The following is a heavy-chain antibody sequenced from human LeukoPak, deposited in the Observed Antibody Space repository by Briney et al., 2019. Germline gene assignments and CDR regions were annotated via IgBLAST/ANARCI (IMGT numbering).Heavy chain of an antibody. CDR2: IYPGDSDT. CDR1: GYSFTSYW. J-gene: IGHJ4*02. Sequence: GESLKISCKGSGYSFTSYWIGWVRQMPGKGLEWMGIIYPGDSDTRYSPSFQGQVTISADKSISTAYLQWSSLRASDTAMYYCARHLQYCSSTSCNGHFDYWGQGTLVTVSS. D-gene: IGHD2-2*01. CDR3: ARHLQYCSSTSCNGHFDY. V-gene: IGHV5-51*01.